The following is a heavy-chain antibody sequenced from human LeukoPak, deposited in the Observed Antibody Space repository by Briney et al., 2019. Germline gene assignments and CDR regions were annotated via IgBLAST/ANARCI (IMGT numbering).Heavy chain of an antibody. CDR3: ARDRTPYGSVNWFDP. D-gene: IGHD3-10*01. CDR2: IYYSGST. CDR1: GGSISSYY. V-gene: IGHV4-59*12. J-gene: IGHJ5*02. Sequence: SETLSLTCTVSGGSISSYYGSWIRQPPGKGLEWIGYIYYSGSTYYNPSLKSRVTISVDTSKNQFSLKLSSVTAADTAVYYCARDRTPYGSVNWFDPWGQGTLVTVSS.